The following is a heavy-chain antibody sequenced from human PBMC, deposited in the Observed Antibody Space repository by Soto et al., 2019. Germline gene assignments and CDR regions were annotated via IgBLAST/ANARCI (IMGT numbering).Heavy chain of an antibody. Sequence: GESLKISCKASGYSFANYWIGWLCQKPGKGLEWMGVIYPGDSETTYSPSFEGQVIISVDRSRGTAFLEWSSLKASDTAMYYCARPGAPTDTVVYDFWGQGTQVTVSS. CDR2: IYPGDSET. V-gene: IGHV5-51*01. D-gene: IGHD5-18*01. CDR3: ARPGAPTDTVVYDF. J-gene: IGHJ4*02. CDR1: GYSFANYW.